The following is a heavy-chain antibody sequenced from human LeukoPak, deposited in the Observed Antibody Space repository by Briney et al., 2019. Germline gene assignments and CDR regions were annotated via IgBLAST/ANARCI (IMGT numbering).Heavy chain of an antibody. D-gene: IGHD3-10*02. Sequence: GGSLRLSCAASGFTFSSYAMHWVRQAPGKGLEWVAVISYDGSNKYYADSVKGRFTISRDNSKNTLYLQMNSLRAEDTAVYYCARFFTGEYVRAFDVWGQGTMVTVSS. V-gene: IGHV3-30*03. J-gene: IGHJ3*01. CDR2: ISYDGSNK. CDR1: GFTFSSYA. CDR3: ARFFTGEYVRAFDV.